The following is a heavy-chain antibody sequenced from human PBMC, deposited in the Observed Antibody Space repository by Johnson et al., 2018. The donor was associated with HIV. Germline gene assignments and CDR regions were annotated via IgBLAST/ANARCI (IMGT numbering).Heavy chain of an antibody. V-gene: IGHV3-7*05. CDR2: IKQDGSEK. Sequence: VQLVESGGGVVRPGGSLILSCAASGFTFSSYWMSWVRQAPGKGLEWVANIKQDGSEKYYVDSVKGRFTISRDNAKNSLYLQMNSLRAEDTAVYYCARDLTEYSSSADAFDIWGQGTMVTVSS. CDR1: GFTFSSYW. CDR3: ARDLTEYSSSADAFDI. D-gene: IGHD6-6*01. J-gene: IGHJ3*02.